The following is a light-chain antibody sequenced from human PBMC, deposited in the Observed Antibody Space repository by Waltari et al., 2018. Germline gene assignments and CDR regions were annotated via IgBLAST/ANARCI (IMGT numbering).Light chain of an antibody. CDR1: QAVSRF. V-gene: IGKV3-20*01. J-gene: IGKJ1*01. Sequence: EIVLTPSPGTLSLSQGERVTPSCSASQAVSRFLPWYQQKPGQAPRLLIHDTSTRATGIPDRFSGSGSGTDFSLTISRLEPEDFAVYYCQKYVSLPATFGQGTKVEIK. CDR3: QKYVSLPAT. CDR2: DTS.